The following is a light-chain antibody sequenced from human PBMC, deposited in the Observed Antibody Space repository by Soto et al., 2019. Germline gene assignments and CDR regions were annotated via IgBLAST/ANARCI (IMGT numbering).Light chain of an antibody. Sequence: EIVMTQSPAPLSVSPGETATLSCRASQSVSSNLAWYHQRPGQAPRLLIYGASTRDTGIPARFSGSGSGTEFTLTISSLQSEDFALYCCQQYNNWPLTFGQGTRLEI. CDR1: QSVSSN. CDR3: QQYNNWPLT. CDR2: GAS. J-gene: IGKJ5*01. V-gene: IGKV3-15*01.